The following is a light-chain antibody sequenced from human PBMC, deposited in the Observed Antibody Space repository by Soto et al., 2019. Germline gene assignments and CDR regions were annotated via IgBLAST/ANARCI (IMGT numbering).Light chain of an antibody. V-gene: IGKV1-5*01. CDR1: QSISSW. J-gene: IGKJ1*01. CDR3: QHYNSYGT. Sequence: DIQMTQSPSTLSASVGYRVTITCRASQSISSWLAWYQQKPGKAPKLLIYDASTLQSGVPSRYSGSGSGTEFTPTISNLQPDDSATYYCQHYNSYGTFGQGTKVDIK. CDR2: DAS.